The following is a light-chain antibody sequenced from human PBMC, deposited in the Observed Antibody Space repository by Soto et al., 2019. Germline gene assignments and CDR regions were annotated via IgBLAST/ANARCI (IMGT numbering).Light chain of an antibody. J-gene: IGLJ3*02. CDR2: DVS. CDR3: SSYTTSNTQV. Sequence: QCVLTQPASVSGSPGQSITISCTGTSSDVGTYNYVSWYQHRPGKAPKLMIYDVSYRPSGVSNRFSGSKSANTASLTISGLQAEDEADYYCSSYTTSNTQVFGGGTKVTVL. CDR1: SSDVGTYNY. V-gene: IGLV2-14*01.